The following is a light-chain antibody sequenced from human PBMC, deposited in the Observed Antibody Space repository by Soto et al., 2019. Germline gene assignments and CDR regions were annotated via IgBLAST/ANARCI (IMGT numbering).Light chain of an antibody. Sequence: ELMFTQSPSTLSLSTGERATLSCRASQSVSRYVAWYQKKPGQAPRLVIYDATNRATGIPARFGGSGSGTDFTLTISSLEPEDFAVYYCQQRQHWPPITFGQGTRLE. V-gene: IGKV3-11*01. CDR3: QQRQHWPPIT. CDR1: QSVSRY. J-gene: IGKJ5*01. CDR2: DAT.